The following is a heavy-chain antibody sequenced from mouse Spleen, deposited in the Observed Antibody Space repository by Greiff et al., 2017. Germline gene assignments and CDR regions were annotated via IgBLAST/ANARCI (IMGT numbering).Heavy chain of an antibody. V-gene: IGHV3-1*01. CDR2: ISYSGST. CDR1: GYSITSGYD. Sequence: EVQLQQSGPGMVKPSQSLSLTCTVTGYSITSGYDWHWIRHFPGNKLEWMGYISYSGSTNYNPSLKSRISITHDTSKNHFFLKLNSVTTEDTATYYCAREEVWGVLAYWGQGTLVTVSA. CDR3: AREEVWGVLAY. J-gene: IGHJ3*01.